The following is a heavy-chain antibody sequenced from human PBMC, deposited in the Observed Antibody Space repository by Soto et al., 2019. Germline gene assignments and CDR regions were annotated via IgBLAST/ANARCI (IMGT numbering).Heavy chain of an antibody. D-gene: IGHD2-2*01. CDR3: ARLFGVVAQDV. Sequence: PGRSLRLYCAASGFTFSSYWMSWVRQAPGKGLEWVANIKQDGSEKYYVDSVKGRFTISRDNAKNSLYLQMNSLRAEDTAVYYCARLFGVVAQDVWGQGTTVTVS. V-gene: IGHV3-7*03. CDR1: GFTFSSYW. J-gene: IGHJ6*02. CDR2: IKQDGSEK.